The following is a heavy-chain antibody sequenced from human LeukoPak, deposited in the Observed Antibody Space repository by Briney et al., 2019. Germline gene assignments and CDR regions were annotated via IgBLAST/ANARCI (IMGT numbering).Heavy chain of an antibody. CDR2: ISGSGGST. CDR3: AKVPPSGCSGGSCYHFDY. D-gene: IGHD2-15*01. V-gene: IGHV3-23*01. Sequence: PGGSLRLSCAASGFTFSSYAMSWVRQAPGKGLEWVSAISGSGGSTYYADSVKGRFTISRDNSKNTLYLQMNSLRAEDTAAYYCAKVPPSGCSGGSCYHFDYWGQGTLVTVSS. CDR1: GFTFSSYA. J-gene: IGHJ4*02.